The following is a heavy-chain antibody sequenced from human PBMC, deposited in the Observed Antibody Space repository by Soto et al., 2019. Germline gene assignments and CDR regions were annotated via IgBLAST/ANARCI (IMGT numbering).Heavy chain of an antibody. V-gene: IGHV4-39*01. D-gene: IGHD4-17*01. CDR3: VSRGGLRDVNWYFDL. J-gene: IGHJ2*01. CDR1: GDSISSRVFY. Sequence: QLQLQESGPGLVKPSETLSLSCTVSGDSISSRVFYCGWIRQPPGKGLEWIGTIYYSGSTYYNPSIKSRATVSLDTPNNPISLELSSVTAADSGVYYRVSRGGLRDVNWYFDLWGRGTLVTVSS. CDR2: IYYSGST.